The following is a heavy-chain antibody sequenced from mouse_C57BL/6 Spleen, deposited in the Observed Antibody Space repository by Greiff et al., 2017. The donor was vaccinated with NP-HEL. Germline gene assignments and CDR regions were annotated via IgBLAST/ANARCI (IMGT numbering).Heavy chain of an antibody. V-gene: IGHV5-17*01. Sequence: EVQVVESGGGLVKPGGSLKLSCAASGFTFSDYGMHWVRQAPEKGLEWVAYISSGSSTIYYADTVKGRFTISRDNAKNTLFLQMTSLRSEDTAMYYCAREPYYYGSRNYAMDYWGQGTSVTVSS. CDR2: ISSGSSTI. J-gene: IGHJ4*01. CDR1: GFTFSDYG. CDR3: AREPYYYGSRNYAMDY. D-gene: IGHD1-1*01.